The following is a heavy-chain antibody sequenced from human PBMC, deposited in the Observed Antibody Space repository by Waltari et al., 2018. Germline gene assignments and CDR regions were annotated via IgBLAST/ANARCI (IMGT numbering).Heavy chain of an antibody. J-gene: IGHJ4*02. V-gene: IGHV3-74*01. Sequence: EVQLVESGGGALQPGGSLRLSCAASGFTFRDYWMYWVRQGPGKGLLWVSRINRDGSTTTYADAVKGRCTISRDNAKNTLDLQMNSVRVEDSAVYFCVRGGSYGSMDYWGQGTLVSVSS. CDR3: VRGGSYGSMDY. CDR2: INRDGSTT. D-gene: IGHD5-12*01. CDR1: GFTFRDYW.